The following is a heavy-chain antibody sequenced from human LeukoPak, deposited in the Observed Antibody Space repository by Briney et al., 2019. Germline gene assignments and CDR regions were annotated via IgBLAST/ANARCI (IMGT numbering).Heavy chain of an antibody. Sequence: ASVKASCKASGYTFTNDGINWVRQAPGQGLEWMGWISAHNGNIQYAQNFQGRVTMTTDTSTSTAYMELRSLRSDDSAMYYCARGDRGYCYGVTCYSGDYWGQGTLVTVSS. CDR3: ARGDRGYCYGVTCYSGDY. V-gene: IGHV1-18*01. J-gene: IGHJ4*02. CDR1: GYTFTNDG. CDR2: ISAHNGNI. D-gene: IGHD2-15*01.